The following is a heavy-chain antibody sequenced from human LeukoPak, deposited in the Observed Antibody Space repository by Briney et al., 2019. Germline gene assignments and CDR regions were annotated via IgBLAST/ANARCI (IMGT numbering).Heavy chain of an antibody. V-gene: IGHV1-2*02. CDR1: GYTFTGYY. CDR3: AIMQGTTVVTYYFDY. Sequence: ASVKVSCKASGYTFTGYYMHWVRQAPGQGLEWMGWINPNSGGTNYAQKFQGRVTMTRNISISTAYMELSSLRSEDTAVYYCAIMQGTTVVTYYFDYWGQGTLVTVSS. J-gene: IGHJ4*02. CDR2: INPNSGGT. D-gene: IGHD4-23*01.